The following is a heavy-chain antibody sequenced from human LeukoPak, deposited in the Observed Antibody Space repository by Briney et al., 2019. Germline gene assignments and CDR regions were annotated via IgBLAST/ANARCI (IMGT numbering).Heavy chain of an antibody. CDR3: TRGSSTVSAGYN. CDR2: VYTDGRT. V-gene: IGHV3-53*01. CDR1: GFTVNRDY. Sequence: PGESLRLSCAACGFTVNRDYMSWVRQSPGKGLEWVSVVYTDGRTFYADSVKGRFTISRDDFKNTVFLQMNSLRAEDTAIYFCTRGSSTVSAGYNWGRGTVVIVSS. J-gene: IGHJ4*02. D-gene: IGHD1-1*01.